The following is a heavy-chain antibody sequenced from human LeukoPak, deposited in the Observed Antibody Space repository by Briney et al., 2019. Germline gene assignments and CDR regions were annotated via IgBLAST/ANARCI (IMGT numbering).Heavy chain of an antibody. CDR1: GFTFSSFA. Sequence: GGSLRLSCAASGFTFSSFAMHWVRQAPGKGLEGVAVISYDGGNKYYADSVKGRFTISRDNSKNTLYLQMNSLTAEDTAVFYCARDDRGIAAAGFLDYWGQGTLVTVSS. D-gene: IGHD6-13*01. V-gene: IGHV3-30*04. J-gene: IGHJ4*02. CDR2: ISYDGGNK. CDR3: ARDDRGIAAAGFLDY.